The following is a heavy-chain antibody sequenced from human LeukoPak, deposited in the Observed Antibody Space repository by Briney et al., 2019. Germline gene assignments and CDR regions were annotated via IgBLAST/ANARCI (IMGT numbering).Heavy chain of an antibody. D-gene: IGHD5-18*01. CDR3: ARVDTDRTCCNWFDP. CDR2: ISSRGSTM. CDR1: GFTFSDYF. Sequence: GGSLRLSCAASGFTFSDYFMSWIRQAPGKGLECVSYISSRGSTMYYADSVKGRFNLSRDNAKNALYLQINSLRVEDTAIYYCARVDTDRTCCNWFDPWGQGTLVTVSS. V-gene: IGHV3-11*01. J-gene: IGHJ5*02.